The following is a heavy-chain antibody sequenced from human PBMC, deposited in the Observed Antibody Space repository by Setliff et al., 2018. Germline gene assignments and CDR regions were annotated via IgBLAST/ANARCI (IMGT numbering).Heavy chain of an antibody. J-gene: IGHJ1*01. D-gene: IGHD2-8*02. Sequence: ASVKVSCKASGYTFSDYGVSWVRQAPGQGLEWIGWISPHTGKAFYAPQSQGRVTLTTDTSTGTAYMELRSLRSDDTAVYYCSRLVRYCTVTSCQRASGGEHWGQGTLVTVSS. V-gene: IGHV1-18*01. CDR3: SRLVRYCTVTSCQRASGGEH. CDR1: GYTFSDYG. CDR2: ISPHTGKA.